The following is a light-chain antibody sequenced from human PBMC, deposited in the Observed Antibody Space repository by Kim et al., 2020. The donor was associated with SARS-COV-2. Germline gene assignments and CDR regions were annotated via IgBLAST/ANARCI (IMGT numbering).Light chain of an antibody. J-gene: IGKJ4*01. Sequence: LSPGERATLSCRASQGISSYLAWYQQKPGQAPRLLIYGASNRATGIPARFSGSGSGTDFTLTISSLEPEDLAVYYCQQRSNWPLTFGGGTKVDIK. CDR1: QGISSY. V-gene: IGKV3-11*01. CDR3: QQRSNWPLT. CDR2: GAS.